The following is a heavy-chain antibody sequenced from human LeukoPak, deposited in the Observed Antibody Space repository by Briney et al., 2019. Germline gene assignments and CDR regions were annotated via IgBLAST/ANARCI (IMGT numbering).Heavy chain of an antibody. V-gene: IGHV4-39*01. D-gene: IGHD3-22*01. CDR3: ARHAGSYYTYNFDY. Sequence: SETLSLTCTVSGGSIRSSSYYWGWIRQPPGKGLEWIGSIYYSGSTNYKPSLRGRVTISVDTSKNQFSLKLSSVTAADTAVYYCARHAGSYYTYNFDYWGQGTLGTVSS. J-gene: IGHJ4*02. CDR1: GGSIRSSSYY. CDR2: IYYSGST.